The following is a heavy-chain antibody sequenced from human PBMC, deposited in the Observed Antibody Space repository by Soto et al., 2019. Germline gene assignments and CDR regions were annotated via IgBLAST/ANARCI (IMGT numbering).Heavy chain of an antibody. Sequence: GSLRLSCAASGFTFSSYAMSWVRQAPGKGLEWVSAISGSGGSTYYADSVKGRFTISRDNSKNTLYLQMNSLRAEDTAVYYCAKDTHVLRYFDWMGRAYYFDYWGQGTLVTVSS. V-gene: IGHV3-23*01. CDR2: ISGSGGST. CDR3: AKDTHVLRYFDWMGRAYYFDY. J-gene: IGHJ4*02. D-gene: IGHD3-9*01. CDR1: GFTFSSYA.